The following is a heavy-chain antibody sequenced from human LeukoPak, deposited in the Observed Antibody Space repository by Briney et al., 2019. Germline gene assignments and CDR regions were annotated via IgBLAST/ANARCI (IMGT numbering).Heavy chain of an antibody. V-gene: IGHV3-48*02. CDR2: ISSGSNTI. CDR1: GFTFSSYW. J-gene: IGHJ4*02. D-gene: IGHD1-26*01. CDR3: ARGSYYAPYYFDY. Sequence: GGSLRLSCAASGFTFSSYWMSWVRQAPGKGLEWLSYISSGSNTIFYADSVKGRFTISRDNAKNSLFLQVNSLRDEDTAVYYCARGSYYAPYYFDYWGQGTLVTVSS.